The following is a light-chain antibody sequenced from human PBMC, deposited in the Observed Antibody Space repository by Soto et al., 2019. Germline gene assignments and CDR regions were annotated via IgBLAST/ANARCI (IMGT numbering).Light chain of an antibody. CDR2: KAS. CDR1: QSISNR. V-gene: IGKV1-5*03. Sequence: DIQMTQFPSTLSASVGDRVTITCRASQSISNRLAWFQQKSGEAPNLLIHKASSLESGVPSRFSGSGSGTEFTLTISSLQPDDFATYYCQQYNTYSWTFGQETKV. CDR3: QQYNTYSWT. J-gene: IGKJ1*01.